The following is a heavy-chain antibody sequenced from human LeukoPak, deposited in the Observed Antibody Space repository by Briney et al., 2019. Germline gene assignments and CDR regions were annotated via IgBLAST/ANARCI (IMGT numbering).Heavy chain of an antibody. CDR2: ISWNSGSI. V-gene: IGHV3-9*01. CDR1: GFTFDDYA. J-gene: IGHJ4*02. CDR3: TKEAVAGNFDY. D-gene: IGHD6-19*01. Sequence: PGGSLRLSCAASGFTFDDYAMHWVRQAPGKGLEWVSGISWNSGSIGYADSVKGRFTISRDNAKNSLYLQMNSLRAEDTALYYCTKEAVAGNFDYWGQGTLVTVSS.